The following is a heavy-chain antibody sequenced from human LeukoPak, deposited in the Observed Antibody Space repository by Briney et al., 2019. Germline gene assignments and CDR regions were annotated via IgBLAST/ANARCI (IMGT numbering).Heavy chain of an antibody. CDR2: IYYSGST. CDR1: GGSISSYY. J-gene: IGHJ3*02. V-gene: IGHV4-59*01. CDR3: ARDRSGGDAFDI. D-gene: IGHD3-10*01. Sequence: PSETLSLTCTVSGGSISSYYWSWIRQPPGKGLEWIGYIYYSGSTSYNPSLKSRVTISVDTSKNQFSLKLSSVTAADTAVYYCARDRSGGDAFDIWGQGTMVTVSS.